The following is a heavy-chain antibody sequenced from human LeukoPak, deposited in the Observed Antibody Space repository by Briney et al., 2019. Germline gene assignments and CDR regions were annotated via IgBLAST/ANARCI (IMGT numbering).Heavy chain of an antibody. V-gene: IGHV1-2*06. CDR2: INPNSGGT. CDR3: ARDILDWVNWFDP. Sequence: ASVEVSCKASGYTFTGYYMHWVRQAPGQGLEWMGRINPNSGGTNYAQKFQGRVTMTRDTSISTAYMELSRLRSDDTAVYYCARDILDWVNWFDPWGQGTLVTVSS. D-gene: IGHD3/OR15-3a*01. CDR1: GYTFTGYY. J-gene: IGHJ5*02.